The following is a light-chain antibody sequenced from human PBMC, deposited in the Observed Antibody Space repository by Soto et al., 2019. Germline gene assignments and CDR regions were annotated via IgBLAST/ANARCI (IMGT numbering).Light chain of an antibody. CDR2: DAS. CDR3: QQRYNWPPLT. V-gene: IGKV3-11*01. J-gene: IGKJ4*01. Sequence: EIVLTQSPATLSLSPGERATLSCRASQSVGSFLAWYQQKPGQAPRLVIYDASSRATGIPARFSGSGSGTDFTLTISSLEPEDFAVYYCQQRYNWPPLTFGGGTKVEIK. CDR1: QSVGSF.